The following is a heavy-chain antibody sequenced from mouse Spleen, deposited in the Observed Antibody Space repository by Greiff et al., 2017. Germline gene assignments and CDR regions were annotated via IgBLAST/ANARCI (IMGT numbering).Heavy chain of an antibody. D-gene: IGHD1-1*01. J-gene: IGHJ1*01. CDR1: GYPFTTYP. Sequence: VQLVESGAELVKPGASVKMSCKASGYPFTTYPIEWMKQNHGKSLEWIGNFHPYNDDTKYNEKFKGKATLTVEKSSSTVYLELSRLTSDDSAVYYCARPNYYYDGSYWYFDVWGAGTTVTVSS. CDR2: FHPYNDDT. V-gene: IGHV1-47*01. CDR3: ARPNYYYDGSYWYFDV.